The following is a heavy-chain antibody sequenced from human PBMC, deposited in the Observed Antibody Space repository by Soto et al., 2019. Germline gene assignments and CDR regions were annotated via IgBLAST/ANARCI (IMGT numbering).Heavy chain of an antibody. J-gene: IGHJ5*02. V-gene: IGHV4-59*01. Sequence: PSETLSLTGTVPVGSISSYYWSWIRQPPGKGLEWIGYIYYSGSTNYNPSLKSRVTISVDTSKNQFSLKLSSVTAADTAVYYCARGASRAGGKDIVVVPAAIPVFFDPWGQGTLVTVSS. CDR3: ARGASRAGGKDIVVVPAAIPVFFDP. CDR1: VGSISSYY. D-gene: IGHD2-2*02. CDR2: IYYSGST.